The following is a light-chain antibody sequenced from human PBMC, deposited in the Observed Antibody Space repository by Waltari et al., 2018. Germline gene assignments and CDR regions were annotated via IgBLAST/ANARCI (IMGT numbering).Light chain of an antibody. CDR2: GAS. Sequence: EIVMTQSPATLSVSQGERATLSCRASQGVSSSLAWYHQKPGQAPRLLVYGASTRATGIPARFSGSGSGTEFTLTISSLQSEDFAVYYCQQYNNWWTFGQGTKVEIK. J-gene: IGKJ1*01. V-gene: IGKV3-15*01. CDR3: QQYNNWWT. CDR1: QGVSSS.